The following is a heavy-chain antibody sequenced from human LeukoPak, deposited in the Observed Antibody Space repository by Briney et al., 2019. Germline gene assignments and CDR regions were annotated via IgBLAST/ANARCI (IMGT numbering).Heavy chain of an antibody. CDR2: TYSDGNT. D-gene: IGHD1-14*01. CDR1: GFTVSNNY. V-gene: IGHV3-53*01. J-gene: IGHJ3*02. CDR3: VRKNQDFDAAFDI. Sequence: GGSLRLSCAASGFTVSNNYMSWVRQAPGKGLEWVSITYSDGNTNYAVSVKGRFTISRDTSQNTLSLQMNSLRAEDTAVYYCVRKNQDFDAAFDIWGQGTVVTVSS.